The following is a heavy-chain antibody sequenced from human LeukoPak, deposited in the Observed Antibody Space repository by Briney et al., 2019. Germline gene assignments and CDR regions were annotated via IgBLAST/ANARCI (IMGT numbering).Heavy chain of an antibody. V-gene: IGHV3-15*01. CDR1: GFTFSNAW. CDR3: TTSQYSSSWYWFDP. J-gene: IGHJ5*02. Sequence: GGSLRLSCAASGFTFSNAWMSWVRQAPGKGLEWVGRIKSKTDGGTTDYAAPVKGRFTISRDDSKNTPYLQMNSLKTEDTAVYYCTTSQYSSSWYWFDPWGQGTLVTVSS. D-gene: IGHD6-13*01. CDR2: IKSKTDGGTT.